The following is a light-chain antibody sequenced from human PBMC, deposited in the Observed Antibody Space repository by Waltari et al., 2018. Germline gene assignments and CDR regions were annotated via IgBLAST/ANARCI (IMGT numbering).Light chain of an antibody. V-gene: IGKV1-33*01. Sequence: DIQMTQSPSSLAASVGDRVTITCQASQDITIYLNWYQQKPGKAPKLLIYDTSKLETGVPSRFSGSGSGKHFTFTISSLQPEDIATYYCQVSFHFPLTFGGGTKLEIK. CDR3: QVSFHFPLT. J-gene: IGKJ4*01. CDR2: DTS. CDR1: QDITIY.